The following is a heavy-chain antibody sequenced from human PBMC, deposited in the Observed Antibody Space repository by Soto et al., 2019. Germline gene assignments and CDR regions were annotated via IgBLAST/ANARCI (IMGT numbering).Heavy chain of an antibody. J-gene: IGHJ4*02. V-gene: IGHV1-18*04. CDR2: ISAYNGNT. Sequence: GTSVKVTCKASGYTFTSYGISWVRQAPGQGLEWMGWISAYNGNTNYAQKLQGRVTMTTDTSTSTAYMELRSLRSDDTAVYYCARSSGWYWGVDLDYWGQGTLVTVSS. D-gene: IGHD6-19*01. CDR3: ARSSGWYWGVDLDY. CDR1: GYTFTSYG.